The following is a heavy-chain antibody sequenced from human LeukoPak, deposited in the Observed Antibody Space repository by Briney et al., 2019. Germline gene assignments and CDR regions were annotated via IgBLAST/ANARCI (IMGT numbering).Heavy chain of an antibody. CDR2: ISGSGGST. D-gene: IGHD4-17*01. V-gene: IGHV3-23*01. Sequence: GESLRLSCAASGFTFTSYGMSWVRQAPGKGLEWVSAISGSGGSTYYADSVKGRFTISRDNSKNTLYLQMNSLRAEDTAVYYCATKTTVTTGRHFDLWGRGTLVTVSS. CDR3: ATKTTVTTGRHFDL. CDR1: GFTFTSYG. J-gene: IGHJ2*01.